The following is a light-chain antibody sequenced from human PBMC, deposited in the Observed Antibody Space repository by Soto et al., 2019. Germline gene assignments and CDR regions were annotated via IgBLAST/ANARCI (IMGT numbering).Light chain of an antibody. CDR2: EVT. V-gene: IGLV2-23*02. Sequence: QSALTQPASVSGSPGQSITIYCTGTSSDIGSYDLVSWYQQHPGTAPKLIIYEVTKRPSGVSTRFSGSKSGNTASLTISGLQAVDEADYYCCSFADFTYVFGTGTELTVL. J-gene: IGLJ1*01. CDR3: CSFADFTYV. CDR1: SSDIGSYDL.